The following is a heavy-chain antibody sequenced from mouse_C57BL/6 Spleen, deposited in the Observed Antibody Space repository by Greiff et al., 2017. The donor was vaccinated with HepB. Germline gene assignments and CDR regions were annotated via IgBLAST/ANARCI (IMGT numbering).Heavy chain of an antibody. Sequence: QVHVKQPGAELVMPGASVKLSCKASGYTFTSYWMHWVKQRPGQGLEWIGEIDPSDSYTNYNQKFKGKSTLTVDKSSSTAYMQLSSLTSEDSAVYYCARAQGYSNYGFAYWGQGTLVTVSA. CDR3: ARAQGYSNYGFAY. J-gene: IGHJ3*01. D-gene: IGHD2-5*01. CDR2: IDPSDSYT. V-gene: IGHV1-69*01. CDR1: GYTFTSYW.